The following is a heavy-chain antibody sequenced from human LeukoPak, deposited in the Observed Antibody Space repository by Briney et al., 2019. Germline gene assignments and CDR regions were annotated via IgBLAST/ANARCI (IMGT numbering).Heavy chain of an antibody. V-gene: IGHV3-30*18. CDR2: ISHDGSYK. CDR1: GFTFSGYG. CDR3: AKWDFDY. J-gene: IGHJ4*02. Sequence: GGSLRLSCAASGFTFSGYGMHWVRQAPGKGLEWVAVISHDGSYKYYADSVQGRFTISRDNSKNTLYLQMNSLRPDDTAVYYCAKWDFDYWGQGTLVTVSS.